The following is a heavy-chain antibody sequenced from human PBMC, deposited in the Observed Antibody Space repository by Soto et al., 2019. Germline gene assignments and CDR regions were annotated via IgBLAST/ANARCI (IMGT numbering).Heavy chain of an antibody. J-gene: IGHJ6*03. CDR2: IYSGGST. D-gene: IGHD5-12*01. CDR3: ARYPVSGYDYYYYYYMDV. V-gene: IGHV3-66*01. Sequence: PGGSLRLSCAAAGFTVSSNYMSWVRQAPGKGLEWVSVIYSGGSTYYADSVKGRFTISRDNSKNTLYLQMNSLRAEDTAVYYCARYPVSGYDYYYYYYMDVWGKGTTVTVSS. CDR1: GFTVSSNY.